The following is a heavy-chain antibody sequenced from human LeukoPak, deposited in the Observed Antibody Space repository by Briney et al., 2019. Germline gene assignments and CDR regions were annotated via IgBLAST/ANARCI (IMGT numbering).Heavy chain of an antibody. CDR3: ARDNILPAAYYIDV. Sequence: GRSLRLSCAASGFTFDDYAMHWVRQAPGKGLEWVSGISWNSGSIGYADSAKGRFTISRDNAKNSLFLQMNSLGAEDTALYYCARDNILPAAYYIDVRGKGATVTVSS. CDR1: GFTFDDYA. J-gene: IGHJ6*03. CDR2: ISWNSGSI. D-gene: IGHD2-2*01. V-gene: IGHV3-9*01.